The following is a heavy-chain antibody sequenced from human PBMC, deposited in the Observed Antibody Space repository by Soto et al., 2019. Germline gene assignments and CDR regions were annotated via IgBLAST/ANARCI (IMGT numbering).Heavy chain of an antibody. CDR2: TYSGGST. J-gene: IGHJ1*01. Sequence: EVQLVESGGGLVQPGGSLRLSCSASGFTVSTNYMTWVRQAPGKGLEWVSTTYSGGSTYYADSVKGRFTISRDNSXXXXXXXXXXXXXXXXXXXXXXXXXXXXXXXXXXXPWGQGTLVTVSS. CDR3: XXXXXXXXXXXXXXP. V-gene: IGHV3-66*01. CDR1: GFTVSTNY.